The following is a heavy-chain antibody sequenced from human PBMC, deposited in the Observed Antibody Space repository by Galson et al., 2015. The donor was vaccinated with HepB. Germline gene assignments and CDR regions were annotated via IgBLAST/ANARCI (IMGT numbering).Heavy chain of an antibody. Sequence: SVKVSCKAAGGTFSSYAISWVRQAPGQGLEWMGGSIPIFGTANYAQKFQGRVTVTADESPSTAYMELRSLRFEDTAIYYCAAINNSSRWGNWFDPWGQGTLVTVSS. CDR1: GGTFSSYA. D-gene: IGHD6-19*01. CDR3: AAINNSSRWGNWFDP. V-gene: IGHV1-69*13. CDR2: SIPIFGTA. J-gene: IGHJ5*02.